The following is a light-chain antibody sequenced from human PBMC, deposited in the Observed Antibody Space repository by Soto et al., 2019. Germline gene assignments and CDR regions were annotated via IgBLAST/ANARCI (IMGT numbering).Light chain of an antibody. J-gene: IGKJ1*01. Sequence: DIQMTQSPSTLSASVGDRVTITCRASQNINIWLAWYQQKPGKAPKLLIFDASSLESGVPPRFSGSGSGTEFTLTISSLQPDDFATYYCRQYNSYSWTFGQGTKVEIK. CDR1: QNINIW. CDR2: DAS. V-gene: IGKV1-5*01. CDR3: RQYNSYSWT.